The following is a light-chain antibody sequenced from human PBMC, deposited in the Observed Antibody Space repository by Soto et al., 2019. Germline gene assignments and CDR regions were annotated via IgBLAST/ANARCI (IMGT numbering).Light chain of an antibody. Sequence: EIVLTQSPGTLSLSPGERATLSCRASQSVSNNHLAWYQQKAGQPPRRLIYGASSRATGTPDRFSGSGSGTDFTLTISRLEPEDFAVYYCQQYEGTFGQGTRLEIK. CDR1: QSVSNNH. J-gene: IGKJ5*01. CDR2: GAS. V-gene: IGKV3-20*01. CDR3: QQYEGT.